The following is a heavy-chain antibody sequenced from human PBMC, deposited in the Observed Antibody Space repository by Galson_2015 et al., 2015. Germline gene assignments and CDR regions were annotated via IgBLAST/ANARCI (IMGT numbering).Heavy chain of an antibody. Sequence: SLRLSCAASGFTFSNYEMNWVRQAPGKGLEWVSYISGGGDTIYYADSVMGRFTVSRDNAKNSLYLQMNSLRAEDTGVYFCVRDRRDAARVPYYDSWGQGTLVIVSS. D-gene: IGHD5-18*01. V-gene: IGHV3-48*03. J-gene: IGHJ4*02. CDR1: GFTFSNYE. CDR3: VRDRRDAARVPYYDS. CDR2: ISGGGDTI.